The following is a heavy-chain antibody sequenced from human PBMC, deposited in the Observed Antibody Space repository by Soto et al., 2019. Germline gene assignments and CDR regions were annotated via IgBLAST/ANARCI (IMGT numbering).Heavy chain of an antibody. CDR3: ARAYTIFGVVTKGRNWFDP. CDR2: IIAYNGNT. Sequence: ASVKVSCKASGYTFTSYGISWVRQAPGQGLEWMGWIIAYNGNTNYAQKLQGRVTMTTDTSTSTAYMELRSLRFDDTAVFYCARAYTIFGVVTKGRNWFDPWGQGTLVTVSS. D-gene: IGHD3-3*01. CDR1: GYTFTSYG. V-gene: IGHV1-18*01. J-gene: IGHJ5*02.